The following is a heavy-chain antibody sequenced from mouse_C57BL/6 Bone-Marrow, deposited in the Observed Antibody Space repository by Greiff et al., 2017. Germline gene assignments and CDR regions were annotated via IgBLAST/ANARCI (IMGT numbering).Heavy chain of an antibody. D-gene: IGHD2-10*01. Sequence: EVQRVESGTVLARPGASVKMSCKASGYTFTSYSMHWVKQRPGQGLEWIGAIYPGNSDTNDNQKFKGKAKLTAVTSASTAYIELSSLTNEDSAVYDCTSYYRSYYYDMGYWGQGTSVTVAS. V-gene: IGHV1-5*01. CDR2: IYPGNSDT. J-gene: IGHJ4*01. CDR1: GYTFTSYS. CDR3: TSYYRSYYYDMGY.